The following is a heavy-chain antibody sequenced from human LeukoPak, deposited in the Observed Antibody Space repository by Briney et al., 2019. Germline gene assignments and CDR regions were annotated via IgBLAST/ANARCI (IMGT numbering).Heavy chain of an antibody. CDR2: IYGSTSA. D-gene: IGHD4-17*01. J-gene: IGHJ4*02. CDR3: ARLNFGDDY. Sequence: GGSLRLSCAASGFTVSSNYINWVRQAPGKGLEWVSLIYGSTSADYADSVKGRFTISRDTSINTAYLQMNSLRAEDTAVYYCARLNFGDDYWGQGTLVTVSS. CDR1: GFTVSSNY. V-gene: IGHV3-66*01.